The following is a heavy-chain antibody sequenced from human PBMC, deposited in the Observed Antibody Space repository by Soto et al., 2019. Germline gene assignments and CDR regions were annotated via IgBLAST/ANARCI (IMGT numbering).Heavy chain of an antibody. J-gene: IGHJ4*02. D-gene: IGHD4-17*01. CDR1: GFTFTSSA. Sequence: SVNVSCKASGFTFTSSAMQWVRQARGQRLEWTGWIVVGSGSTNYAQKFQERVTITRDMSTSTAYMELSSLRSEDTAVYYCAAVKVTTVYWGQGTLVTVSS. V-gene: IGHV1-58*02. CDR3: AAVKVTTVY. CDR2: IVVGSGST.